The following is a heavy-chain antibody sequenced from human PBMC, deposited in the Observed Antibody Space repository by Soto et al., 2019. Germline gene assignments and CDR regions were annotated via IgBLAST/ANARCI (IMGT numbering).Heavy chain of an antibody. CDR3: ARDQLILPAHDFFYGSDV. CDR1: GFTFSMYS. J-gene: IGHJ6*02. V-gene: IGHV3-7*03. CDR2: IPQEGGDG. D-gene: IGHD2-15*01. Sequence: DVQLVESGGGLVQPGESLKLSCEVSGFTFSMYSMSWVRQAPGKGLEWVAKIPQEGGDGHYLDSVKGRFIISRDNAKNSLYLQMNSLRGDDTAVYYCARDQLILPAHDFFYGSDVWGQGATVTVS.